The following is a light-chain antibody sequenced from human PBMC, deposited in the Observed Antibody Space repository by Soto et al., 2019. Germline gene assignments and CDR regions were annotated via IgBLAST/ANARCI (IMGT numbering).Light chain of an antibody. CDR2: LGS. V-gene: IGKV2-28*01. CDR3: MQALQSLT. Sequence: DIVVTQSPLSLPVTPGEPPSISFSSSQSLLHSSGYNYLEWYLQKPGQSPQLLIYLGSNRAPGVPDRFSGSGSGTDFTLKINRVEAEDVGTYYCMQALQSLTFGQGTRLEIK. CDR1: QSLLHSSGYNY. J-gene: IGKJ5*01.